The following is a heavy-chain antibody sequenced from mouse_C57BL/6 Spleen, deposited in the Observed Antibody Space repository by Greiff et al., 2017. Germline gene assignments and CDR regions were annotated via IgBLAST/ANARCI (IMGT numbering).Heavy chain of an antibody. J-gene: IGHJ4*01. V-gene: IGHV1-69*01. CDR1: GYTFTSYW. Sequence: QVQLKESGAELVMPGASVKLSCKASGYTFTSYWMHWVKQRPGQGLEWIGEIDPSDSYTNYNQKFKGKSTLTVDKSSSTAYMRLSSLTSEDSAVYYCARSHYGYDSAMDYWGQGTSVTVSS. D-gene: IGHD2-2*01. CDR3: ARSHYGYDSAMDY. CDR2: IDPSDSYT.